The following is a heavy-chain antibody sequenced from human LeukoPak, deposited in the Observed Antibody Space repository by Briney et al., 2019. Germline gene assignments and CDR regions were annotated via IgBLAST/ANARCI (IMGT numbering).Heavy chain of an antibody. Sequence: GGSLRLSCAASGITFGTYAMNWVRQAPGKGLEWVSGINWNGGSASYADSVKGRFTISRDNAKNSLYLQMNSLRAEDTALYHCARVYYDRYYYYYMDVWGKGTTVTVSS. CDR2: INWNGGSA. CDR3: ARVYYDRYYYYYMDV. J-gene: IGHJ6*03. D-gene: IGHD5-12*01. V-gene: IGHV3-20*01. CDR1: GITFGTYA.